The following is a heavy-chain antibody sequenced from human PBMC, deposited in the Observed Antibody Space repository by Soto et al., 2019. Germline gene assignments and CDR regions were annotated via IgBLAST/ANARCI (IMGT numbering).Heavy chain of an antibody. D-gene: IGHD2-2*01. V-gene: IGHV1-69*05. J-gene: IGHJ6*02. CDR2: ISAIIGKA. CDR3: ARDLRGYCSSTSCLRSPQNYYYGMDV. Sequence: QGLECMGGISAIIGKANYAQKFQGRVTITTDESTSTAYMELSSLRSEDTAVYYCARDLRGYCSSTSCLRSPQNYYYGMDVWGQGTTVTVS.